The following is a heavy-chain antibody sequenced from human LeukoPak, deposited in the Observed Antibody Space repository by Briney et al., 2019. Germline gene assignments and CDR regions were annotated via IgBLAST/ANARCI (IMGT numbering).Heavy chain of an antibody. Sequence: SGRSLRLSCTASGFTFSNYGMHWVRQAPGKGLEWMAVISYDGSNKYYADSVKGRFTISRDNSKNTLYLQMNSLRAEDTAVYYCAKRNLGSIDYWGQGTLVTVSS. J-gene: IGHJ4*02. D-gene: IGHD3-10*01. CDR3: AKRNLGSIDY. CDR1: GFTFSNYG. CDR2: ISYDGSNK. V-gene: IGHV3-30*18.